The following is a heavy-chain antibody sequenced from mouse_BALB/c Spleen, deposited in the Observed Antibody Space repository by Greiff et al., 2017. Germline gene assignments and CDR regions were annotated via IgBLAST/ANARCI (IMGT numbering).Heavy chain of an antibody. J-gene: IGHJ2*01. CDR1: GYTFTDYY. V-gene: IGHV1-77*01. Sequence: VKLMESGAELARPGASVKLSCKASGYTFTDYYINWVKQRTGQGLEWIGEIYPGSGNTYYNEKFKGKATLTADKSSSTAYMQLSSLTSEDSAVYFCAKSPYDYDDDWGQGTTLTVSS. CDR3: AKSPYDYDDD. D-gene: IGHD2-4*01. CDR2: IYPGSGNT.